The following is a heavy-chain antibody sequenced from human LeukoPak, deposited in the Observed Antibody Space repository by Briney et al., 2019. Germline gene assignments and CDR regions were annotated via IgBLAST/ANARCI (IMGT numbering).Heavy chain of an antibody. CDR2: IYPRDGST. V-gene: IGHV1-46*01. CDR3: ARGVTGGSGSYIPYYYYGMDV. D-gene: IGHD3-10*01. Sequence: ASVKVSCKASGYTFTSNYIHWVRQAPGQGLEWMGMIYPRDGSTSYAQKFQGRVTVTRDTSTSTVHMELSGLRSEDTAVYYCARGVTGGSGSYIPYYYYGMDVWGQGTTVTVSS. J-gene: IGHJ6*02. CDR1: GYTFTSNY.